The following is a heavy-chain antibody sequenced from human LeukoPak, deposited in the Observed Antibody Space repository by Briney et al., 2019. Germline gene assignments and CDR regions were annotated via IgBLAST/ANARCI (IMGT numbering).Heavy chain of an antibody. Sequence: ASVKVSCKASGYTFTSYYMHWVRQAPGQGLEWMGIINPSGGSTSYAQKFQGRVTMTRDTSRSTVYMELSSLRSEDTAVYYCARDTNLAARPGPWFDPWGQGTLVTVSS. CDR1: GYTFTSYY. CDR3: ARDTNLAARPGPWFDP. CDR2: INPSGGST. J-gene: IGHJ5*02. V-gene: IGHV1-46*01. D-gene: IGHD6-6*01.